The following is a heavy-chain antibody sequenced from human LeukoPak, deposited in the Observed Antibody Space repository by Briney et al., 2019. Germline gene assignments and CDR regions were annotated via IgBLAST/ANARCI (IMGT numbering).Heavy chain of an antibody. V-gene: IGHV4-30-2*01. CDR2: IFHTGST. J-gene: IGHJ5*02. Sequence: SQTLSPTCVVSGDSISSGAYSWSWIRQPPGKGLGWIGYIFHTGSTFYNPSLKSRLTISVDNSKNQFSLRLSSVTAADTAVYYCARELWFANAPGSWLDPWGQGTLVTVSS. CDR3: ARELWFANAPGSWLDP. D-gene: IGHD3-10*01. CDR1: GDSISSGAYS.